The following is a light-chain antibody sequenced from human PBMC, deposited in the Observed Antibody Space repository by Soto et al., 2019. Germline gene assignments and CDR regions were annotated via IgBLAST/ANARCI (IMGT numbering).Light chain of an antibody. Sequence: QSVLTQPPSXXXXXXXXXXISCTGSSSNIGTGYDVHWYQQLPGTAPKLLIYGKSNRPSGVPDRFSGSKSGTSASLAITGLQAEDEADYYCQSYDSSLSGSVFGGGTKLTVL. J-gene: IGLJ2*01. V-gene: IGLV1-40*01. CDR1: SSNIGTGYD. CDR3: QSYDSSLSGSV. CDR2: GKS.